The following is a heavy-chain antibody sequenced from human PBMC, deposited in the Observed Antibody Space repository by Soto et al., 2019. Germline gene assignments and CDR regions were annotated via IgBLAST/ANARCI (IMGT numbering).Heavy chain of an antibody. CDR2: IYYSGST. CDR3: ARVRDILTGYYTNPSMDV. Sequence: SETLSLTCTVSGGSISSYYWSWIRQPPGKGLEWIGYIYYSGSTNYNPSLKSRVTISVDTSKNHFSLKLSSVTAADTALYYCARVRDILTGYYTNPSMDVWGQGTTVTVSS. D-gene: IGHD3-9*01. CDR1: GGSISSYY. J-gene: IGHJ6*02. V-gene: IGHV4-59*01.